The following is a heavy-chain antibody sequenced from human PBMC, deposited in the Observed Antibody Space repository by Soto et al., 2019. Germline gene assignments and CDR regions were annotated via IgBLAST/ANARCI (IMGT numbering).Heavy chain of an antibody. CDR1: GGSISDNW. D-gene: IGHD6-19*01. Sequence: QVQLQESGPGLVKPSGTLSLTCAVAGGSISDNWWSWVRQAPGKGLEWISEIYHNGTTYYNPSLKGQVIILVNKSASKISLALSSGTAADTAVYYCARHVAVARRRGFDYGGEGAVFAVCS. J-gene: IGHJ4*02. CDR3: ARHVAVARRRGFDY. CDR2: IYHNGTT. V-gene: IGHV4-4*02.